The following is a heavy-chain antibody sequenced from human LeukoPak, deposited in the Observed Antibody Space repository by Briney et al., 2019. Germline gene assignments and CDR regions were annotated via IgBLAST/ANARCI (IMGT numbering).Heavy chain of an antibody. Sequence: ASVKVSCKASGYTFTSYAMNWVRQPPGQGLEWMGWINTNTGNPTYAHGFTGRFVFSLDTSVSPAYLQVSSLKAEDTAVYYCARDRSSSGYQGRCFAPWGQGTLFTVSS. CDR1: GYTFTSYA. D-gene: IGHD6-13*01. CDR2: INTNTGNP. V-gene: IGHV7-4-1*02. J-gene: IGHJ5*02. CDR3: ARDRSSSGYQGRCFAP.